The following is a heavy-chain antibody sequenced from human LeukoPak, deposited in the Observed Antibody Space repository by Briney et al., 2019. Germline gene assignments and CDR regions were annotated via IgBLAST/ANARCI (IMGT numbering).Heavy chain of an antibody. Sequence: SETLSLTCTVSGGSISSYYWSWIRHPPGKGQEWIGYIYYSGSTNYNPSLKSRVTISVATSKNQFSLKLSSVTAADPAVYYCARDVLGRYCSGGSCSPGAFDIWGQGKMVTVSS. J-gene: IGHJ3*02. CDR1: GGSISSYY. D-gene: IGHD2-15*01. V-gene: IGHV4-59*01. CDR3: ARDVLGRYCSGGSCSPGAFDI. CDR2: IYYSGST.